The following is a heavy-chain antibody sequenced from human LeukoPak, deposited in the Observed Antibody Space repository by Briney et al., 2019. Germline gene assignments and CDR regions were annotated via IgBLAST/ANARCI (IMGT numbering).Heavy chain of an antibody. Sequence: SETLSLTCTVSGGSISSGSYYWSWIRQPAGKGLEWIGRIYTSGSTNYNPSLKGRVTISVDTSKNQFSLKLSSVTAADTAVYYCARERMIDSSGYRDAFDIWGQGTMVTVSS. CDR1: GGSISSGSYY. J-gene: IGHJ3*02. D-gene: IGHD3-22*01. V-gene: IGHV4-61*02. CDR2: IYTSGST. CDR3: ARERMIDSSGYRDAFDI.